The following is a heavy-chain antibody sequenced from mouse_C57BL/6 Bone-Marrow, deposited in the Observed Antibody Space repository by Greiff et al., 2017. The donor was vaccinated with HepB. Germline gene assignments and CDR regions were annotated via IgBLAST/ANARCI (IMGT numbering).Heavy chain of an antibody. Sequence: EVQLVESGGGLVQPKGSLKLSCAASGFSFNTYAMNWVRQAPGKGLEWVARIRSKSNNYATYYADSVKDRFTISRDDSESMLYLQMNNLKTEDTAMYYCVRQAYYSNYYFDYWGQGTTLTVSS. CDR3: VRQAYYSNYYFDY. D-gene: IGHD2-5*01. V-gene: IGHV10-1*01. CDR1: GFSFNTYA. CDR2: IRSKSNNYAT. J-gene: IGHJ2*01.